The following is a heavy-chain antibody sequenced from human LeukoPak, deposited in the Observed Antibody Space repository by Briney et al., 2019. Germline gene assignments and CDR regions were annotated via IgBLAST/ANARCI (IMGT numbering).Heavy chain of an antibody. V-gene: IGHV5-51*01. CDR2: IYPGDSDT. CDR3: VIYGSGSYFDY. CDR1: GYNFNTYW. Sequence: GESLKISCKTSGYNFNTYWIGWVRQKPGKGLEWMGIIYPGDSDTKYSPPFEGQVTTSADKSINTAYLQWSSLKASDTAMYYCVIYGSGSYFDYWGQGTLVIVSS. J-gene: IGHJ4*02. D-gene: IGHD3-10*01.